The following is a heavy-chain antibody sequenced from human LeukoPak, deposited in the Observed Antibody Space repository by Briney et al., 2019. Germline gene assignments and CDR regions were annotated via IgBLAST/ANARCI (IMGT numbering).Heavy chain of an antibody. J-gene: IGHJ6*02. D-gene: IGHD3-22*01. CDR1: GFTFSSYA. V-gene: IGHV3-23*01. Sequence: GGSLRLSCAASGFTFSSYAMSWVRQAPGKGLEWVSAISGSGGSTYYADSVKGRFTISSDNSKNTPYLQMNSLRAEDTALYYCAKDAASITMTVVAPVYGMDVWGQGTTVTVSS. CDR3: AKDAASITMTVVAPVYGMDV. CDR2: ISGSGGST.